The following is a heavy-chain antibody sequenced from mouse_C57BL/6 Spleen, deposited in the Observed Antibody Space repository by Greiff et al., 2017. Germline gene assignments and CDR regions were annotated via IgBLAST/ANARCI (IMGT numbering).Heavy chain of an antibody. CDR3: ARGRYDYRVTYWYFDV. V-gene: IGHV5-2*01. CDR2: INSDGGST. J-gene: IGHJ1*03. Sequence: EVKLMESGGGLVQPGESLTLSCESNEYEFPSHDMSWVRKTPEKRLELVAAINSDGGSTYYPDTMERRFIISRDNTKKPLYLQMSSLRSEDTALYYCARGRYDYRVTYWYFDVWGTGTTVTVSS. D-gene: IGHD2-4*01. CDR1: EYEFPSHD.